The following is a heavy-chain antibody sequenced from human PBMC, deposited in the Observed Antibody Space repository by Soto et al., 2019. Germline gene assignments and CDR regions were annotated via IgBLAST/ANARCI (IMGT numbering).Heavy chain of an antibody. D-gene: IGHD3-10*01. V-gene: IGHV3-11*01. CDR3: ARDIWFGEYPPLSDHFDY. CDR1: GFTFSDYY. Sequence: KTGGSLRLSCAASGFTFSDYYMSWIRQAPGKGLEWVSYISSSGSTIYYADSVKGRFTISRDNAKNSLYLQMNSLRAEDTAVYYCARDIWFGEYPPLSDHFDYWGQGTLVTVSS. J-gene: IGHJ4*02. CDR2: ISSSGSTI.